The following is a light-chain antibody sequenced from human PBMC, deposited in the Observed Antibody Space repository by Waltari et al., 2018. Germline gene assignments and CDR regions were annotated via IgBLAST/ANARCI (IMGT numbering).Light chain of an antibody. V-gene: IGLV3-1*01. J-gene: IGLJ1*01. Sequence: SYDLTQPASVSVSPGQTATIPCSGHELGHKYTSWYQQKPGQSPVLVMYQDDKRPSGSPERFAGFSSDNRATLTTGGCQPVDEADYYCQTWDTKTAVFGTGTTVNVL. CDR3: QTWDTKTAV. CDR2: QDD. CDR1: ELGHKY.